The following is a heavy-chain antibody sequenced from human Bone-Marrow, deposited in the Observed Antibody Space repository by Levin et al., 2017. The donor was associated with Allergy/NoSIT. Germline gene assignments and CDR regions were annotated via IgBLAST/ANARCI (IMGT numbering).Heavy chain of an antibody. Sequence: SVKVSCKASGGTFSSYTISWVRQAPGQGLEWMGRIIPILGIANYAQKFQGRVTITADKSTSTAYMELSSLRSEDTAVYYCAREEEHIVVVTAIPGAFDIWGQGTMVTVSS. CDR2: IIPILGIA. V-gene: IGHV1-69*04. D-gene: IGHD2-21*02. CDR1: GGTFSSYT. CDR3: AREEEHIVVVTAIPGAFDI. J-gene: IGHJ3*02.